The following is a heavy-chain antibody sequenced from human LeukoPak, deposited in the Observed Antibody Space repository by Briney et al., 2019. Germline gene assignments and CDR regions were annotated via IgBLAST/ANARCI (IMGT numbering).Heavy chain of an antibody. CDR2: IYYSGST. D-gene: IGHD2-2*01. V-gene: IGHV4-39*07. J-gene: IGHJ3*02. CDR1: GASISSSNYY. CDR3: ARETSYADAFDI. Sequence: SETLSLTCTVSGASISSSNYYWGWIRQPPGKGLEWIGNIYYSGSTYYNPSLKSRVTISVDTSKNQFSLKLSSVTAADTAVYYCARETSYADAFDIWGQGTMVTVSS.